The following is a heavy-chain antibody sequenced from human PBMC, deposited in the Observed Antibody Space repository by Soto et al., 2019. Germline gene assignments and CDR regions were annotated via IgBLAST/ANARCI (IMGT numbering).Heavy chain of an antibody. J-gene: IGHJ3*02. V-gene: IGHV1-8*01. CDR2: MNPNSGNT. Sequence: QQATGQGLEWMGWMNPNSGNTGYAQKFQGRVTMTRNTSISTAYMELSSLRSEDTAVYYSARALLRPGDVFAILRQRTTVTV. CDR3: ARALLRPGDVFAI.